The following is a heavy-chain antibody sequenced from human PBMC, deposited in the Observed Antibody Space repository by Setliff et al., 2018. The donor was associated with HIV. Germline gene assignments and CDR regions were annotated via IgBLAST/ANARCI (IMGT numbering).Heavy chain of an antibody. CDR2: IHTTGST. CDR1: GDSISSGSYY. CDR3: ARADCGVLRYFYWAY. Sequence: LSLTCSVSGDSISSGSYYWSWIRLPAGKGLEWIGQIHTTGSTNYKPSLKSRVNISMDTSKIQFSLKLSSVTAADTAVYYCARADCGVLRYFYWAYWGQGTLVTVSS. D-gene: IGHD3-9*01. J-gene: IGHJ4*02. V-gene: IGHV4-61*09.